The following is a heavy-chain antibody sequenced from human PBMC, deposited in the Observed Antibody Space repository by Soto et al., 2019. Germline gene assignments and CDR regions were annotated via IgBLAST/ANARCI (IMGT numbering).Heavy chain of an antibody. CDR2: INPSGGST. D-gene: IGHD2-15*01. CDR1: GYTFTSYY. J-gene: IGHJ5*02. Sequence: GASVKVSCKASGYTFTSYYMHWVRQAPGQGLEWMGIINPSGGSTSYAQKFQGRVTMTRNTSTSTVYMELSSLRSEDTAVYYCARGLGYCSGGSCYLNWFDPWGQGTLVTVSS. V-gene: IGHV1-46*01. CDR3: ARGLGYCSGGSCYLNWFDP.